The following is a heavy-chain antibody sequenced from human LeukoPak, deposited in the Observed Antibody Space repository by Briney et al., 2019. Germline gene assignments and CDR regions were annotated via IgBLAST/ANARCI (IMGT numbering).Heavy chain of an antibody. Sequence: PSETLSLTCTVSGGSISSYYWSWIRQPPGKGLEWIGYIYYSGSTNYNPSLKSQVTISVDTSKNQFSLKLSSVTAADTAVYYCARVDRYYDSSGYSVNWFDPWGQGTLVTVSS. V-gene: IGHV4-59*01. D-gene: IGHD3-22*01. CDR3: ARVDRYYDSSGYSVNWFDP. CDR1: GGSISSYY. CDR2: IYYSGST. J-gene: IGHJ5*02.